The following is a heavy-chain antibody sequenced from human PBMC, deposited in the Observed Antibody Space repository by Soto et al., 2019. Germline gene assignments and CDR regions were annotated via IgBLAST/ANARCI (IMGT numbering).Heavy chain of an antibody. CDR1: GYTFSNYG. CDR2: ISGYNGNT. CDR3: ARVLVGGTIPDY. D-gene: IGHD1-26*01. J-gene: IGHJ4*02. V-gene: IGHV1-18*01. Sequence: QVQLVQSGPEVKKPGASVKVSCKTSGYTFSNYGFSWVRQAPGQGLEWMGWISGYNGNTNYAQKFQDRVTMTTDTSTTTVYMELRSLRSGDTAVYYCARVLVGGTIPDYWGQGTLVTVSS.